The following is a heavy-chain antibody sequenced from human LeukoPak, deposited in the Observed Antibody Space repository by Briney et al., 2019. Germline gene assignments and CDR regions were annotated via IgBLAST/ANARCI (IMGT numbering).Heavy chain of an antibody. CDR3: AKDILSKTTVTTMGTTFDY. Sequence: PGGSLRLSCAASGFTFDDYAMHWVRQAPGKGLEWVSGISWNSDSIGYADSVKGRFTISRDNAKNSLYLQMTSLRAEDTALYYCAKDILSKTTVTTMGTTFDYWGQGTLVTVSS. D-gene: IGHD4-17*01. V-gene: IGHV3-9*01. CDR2: ISWNSDSI. CDR1: GFTFDDYA. J-gene: IGHJ4*02.